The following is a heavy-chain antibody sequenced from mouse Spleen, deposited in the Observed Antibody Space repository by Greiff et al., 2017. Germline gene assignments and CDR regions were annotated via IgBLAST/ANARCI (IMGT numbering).Heavy chain of an antibody. J-gene: IGHJ1*03. D-gene: IGHD4-1*01. CDR1: GYTFTSYW. Sequence: VQLQQPGAELVKPGASVKLSCKASGYTFTSYWMHWVKQRPGQGLEWIGMIHPNSGSTNYNEKFKSKAILTVDKSSSTAYMQLSSLTSEDSAVYYCARRNWDGWYFDVWGTGTTVTVSS. CDR3: ARRNWDGWYFDV. V-gene: IGHV1-64*01. CDR2: IHPNSGST.